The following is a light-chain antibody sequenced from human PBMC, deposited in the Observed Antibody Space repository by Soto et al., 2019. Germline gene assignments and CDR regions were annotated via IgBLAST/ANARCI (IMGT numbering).Light chain of an antibody. Sequence: QSVMTQPPSVSAAPGQRVTISCSGISSNIGGNSVSWYQQLPGTAPTLLIYYNNQRPSGVPDRFSGSKSGTSASLAISGLQSEDEAHYYCAAWDDSLYGWVFGGGTKVTVL. CDR1: SSNIGGNS. CDR2: YNN. CDR3: AAWDDSLYGWV. V-gene: IGLV1-44*01. J-gene: IGLJ3*02.